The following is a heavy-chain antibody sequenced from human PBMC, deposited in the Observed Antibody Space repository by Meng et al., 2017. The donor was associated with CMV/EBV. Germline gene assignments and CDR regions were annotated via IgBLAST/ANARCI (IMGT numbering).Heavy chain of an antibody. CDR3: ARDLGISEYYYYGMDV. CDR1: GGSISSGDYY. CDR2: IYYSGST. D-gene: IGHD3-16*01. J-gene: IGHJ6*02. V-gene: IGHV4-30-4*08. Sequence: SETLSLTCTVSGGSISSGDYYWSWIRQPPGKGLEWIGYIYYSGSTYYNPSLKSRVTISVDTSKNQFSLKLSSVTAADTAVYYCARDLGISEYYYYGMDVWGQGTTVTVSS.